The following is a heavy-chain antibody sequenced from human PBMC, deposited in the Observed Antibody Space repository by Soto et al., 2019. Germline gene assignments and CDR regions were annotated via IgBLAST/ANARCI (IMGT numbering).Heavy chain of an antibody. Sequence: SETLSLTCAVYGGSFSGYYWSWIRQPPGKGLEWIGEINHSGSTNYNPSLKSRVTISVDTSKNQFSLKLSSVTAADTAVYYCARRRTRNYYMGVWGKGTTVTVSS. CDR2: INHSGST. D-gene: IGHD4-17*01. J-gene: IGHJ6*03. CDR1: GGSFSGYY. V-gene: IGHV4-34*01. CDR3: ARRRTRNYYMGV.